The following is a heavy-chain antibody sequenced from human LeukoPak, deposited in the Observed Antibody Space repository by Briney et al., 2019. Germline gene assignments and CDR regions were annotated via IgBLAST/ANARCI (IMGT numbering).Heavy chain of an antibody. D-gene: IGHD4-17*01. CDR3: ARDRPTGWFDS. CDR2: INHSGNT. J-gene: IGHJ5*01. CDR1: GDSISNDYY. V-gene: IGHV4-38-2*02. Sequence: SETLSLTCSVSGDSISNDYYWGWIRQSPGEGLQWIGSINHSGNTYYRPSLKSRVTISVDTSKNQFSLKLYSVTAADTAVYYCARDRPTGWFDSWGQGTLVTVSS.